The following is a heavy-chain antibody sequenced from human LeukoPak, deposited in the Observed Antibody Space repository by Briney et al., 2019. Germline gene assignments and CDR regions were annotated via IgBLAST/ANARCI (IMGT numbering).Heavy chain of an antibody. Sequence: GGSLRLSCAASGFTVSSNYMSWVRQAPGKGLEWVSVIYSGGSTYYADSVKGRFTISRDNSRNTLYLQMNSLRAEDTAIYYCVPGRFRDLLPRYFDYWGQGTLVTVSS. CDR2: IYSGGST. CDR3: VPGRFRDLLPRYFDY. CDR1: GFTVSSNY. J-gene: IGHJ4*02. D-gene: IGHD3-10*01. V-gene: IGHV3-53*01.